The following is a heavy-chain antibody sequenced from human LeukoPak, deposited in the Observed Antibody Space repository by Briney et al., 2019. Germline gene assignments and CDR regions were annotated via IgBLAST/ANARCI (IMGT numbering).Heavy chain of an antibody. CDR2: ISSSGSTI. CDR3: ARRPNPADYYYYGMDV. D-gene: IGHD1-14*01. V-gene: IGHV3-11*01. CDR1: GFTFSDYY. J-gene: IGHJ6*02. Sequence: GGSLRLSCAASGFTFSDYYMSWIRQAPGEGLEWVSYISSSGSTIYYADSVKGRFTISRDNAKNSLYLQMNSLRAEDTAVYYCARRPNPADYYYYGMDVWGQGTTVTVSS.